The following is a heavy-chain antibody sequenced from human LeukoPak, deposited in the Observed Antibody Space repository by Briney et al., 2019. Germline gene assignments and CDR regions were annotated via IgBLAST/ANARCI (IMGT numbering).Heavy chain of an antibody. Sequence: GRSLRLSCAASGFTFSSHAIHWVRQAPGKGLEWVAAISYDGIDKLYADAVKGRFTISRDNVKNTLYLQMGSLRAEDTAVYFCARDRGFCSGTSCAYIYYYMDVWGNGTTASVSS. CDR2: ISYDGIDK. J-gene: IGHJ6*03. D-gene: IGHD2-2*01. V-gene: IGHV3-30*15. CDR1: GFTFSSHA. CDR3: ARDRGFCSGTSCAYIYYYMDV.